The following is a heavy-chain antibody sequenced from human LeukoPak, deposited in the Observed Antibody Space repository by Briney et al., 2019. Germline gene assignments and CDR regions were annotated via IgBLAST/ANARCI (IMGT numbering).Heavy chain of an antibody. CDR2: IWFDGINT. Sequence: GTSLRLPCAASGFTFSKYGMHWVRQAPGKGLEWVAVIWFDGINTNHADSVKGRFTVSRDIAKNTLYLQMNSLRAEDTGVYYCAKDHYWSIDYWGRGTLVTVSS. CDR3: AKDHYWSIDY. CDR1: GFTFSKYG. V-gene: IGHV3-33*03. J-gene: IGHJ4*02. D-gene: IGHD3-3*01.